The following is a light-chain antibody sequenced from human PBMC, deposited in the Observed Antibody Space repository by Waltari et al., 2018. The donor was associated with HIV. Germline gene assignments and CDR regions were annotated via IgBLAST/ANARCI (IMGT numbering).Light chain of an antibody. J-gene: IGLJ2*01. CDR1: PSNIGAAYD. Sequence: QSALPQPPSASGAPVQTVTIPCTGTPSNIGAAYDLHWYQHSPGGAPSPLISAGNNRPSGVPHRFSVSKSGNSASLTITGLQADDEAEYYCQSHDDFVGSREFGGG. CDR3: QSHDDFVGSRE. CDR2: AGN. V-gene: IGLV1-40*01.